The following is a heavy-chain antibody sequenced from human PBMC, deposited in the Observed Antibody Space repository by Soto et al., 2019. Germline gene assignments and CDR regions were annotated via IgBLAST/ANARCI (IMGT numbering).Heavy chain of an antibody. CDR2: VIHTGRT. D-gene: IGHD2-21*02. J-gene: IGHJ4*02. CDR3: ARSPKSSDFPYYFDF. CDR1: ARSFSVCY. Sequence: SETLCLTCTVYARSFSVCYLSWIRQPPGKGLEWIGEVIHTGRTNYNPSLRGRVTISVDTSKNQFSLNLSSVTAADTAVYYCARSPKSSDFPYYFDFWGQGTQVTVSS. V-gene: IGHV4-34*12.